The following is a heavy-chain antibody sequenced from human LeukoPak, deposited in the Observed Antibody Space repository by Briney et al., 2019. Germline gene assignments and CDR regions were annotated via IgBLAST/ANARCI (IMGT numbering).Heavy chain of an antibody. CDR2: IYTSGST. D-gene: IGHD3-22*01. CDR1: GGSISSYY. CDR3: ARIVVAPGTFDP. V-gene: IGHV4-4*09. J-gene: IGHJ5*02. Sequence: SETLSFTCTVSGGSISSYYWSWIRQPPGKGLEWIGYIYTSGSTNYNPSLKSRVTISVDTSKNQFSLKLSSVTAADTAVYYCARIVVAPGTFDPWGQGTLVTVSS.